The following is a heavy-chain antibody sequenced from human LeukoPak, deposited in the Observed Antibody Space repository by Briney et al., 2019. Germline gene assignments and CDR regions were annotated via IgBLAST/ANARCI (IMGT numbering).Heavy chain of an antibody. J-gene: IGHJ4*02. CDR3: ARGLPYYDSSGYGQDY. CDR2: ISSSSSYI. D-gene: IGHD3-22*01. V-gene: IGHV3-21*01. Sequence: PGGSLRLSCAASGFTFTSYGMTWVRQAPGKGLEWVSSISSSSSYIYYSDSVKGRFTISRDNAKNSLYLQMNSLKAEDTAVYYCARGLPYYDSSGYGQDYWGQGTLVTVSS. CDR1: GFTFTSYG.